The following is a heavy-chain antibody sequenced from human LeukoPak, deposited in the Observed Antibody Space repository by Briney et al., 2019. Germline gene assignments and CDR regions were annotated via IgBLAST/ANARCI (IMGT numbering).Heavy chain of an antibody. CDR3: AKDSSKSRAPDAFDI. CDR1: GFTFSNYA. J-gene: IGHJ3*02. CDR2: ISGSGGST. Sequence: GGSLRLSCAASGFTFSNYAMSWVRQAPGKGLEWVSAISGSGGSTYYADSVKGRFTISRDNSKNTLYLQMNSLRAEDTAVYYCAKDSSKSRAPDAFDIWGQGTMVTVSS. V-gene: IGHV3-23*01.